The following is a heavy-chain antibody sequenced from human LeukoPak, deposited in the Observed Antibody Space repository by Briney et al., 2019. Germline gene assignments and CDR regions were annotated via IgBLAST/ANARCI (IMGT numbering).Heavy chain of an antibody. CDR3: ARGGYCSSTSCCFDY. V-gene: IGHV3-53*04. J-gene: IGHJ4*02. CDR1: GFTLSSNY. Sequence: GGSLRLSCAAPGFTLSSNYMSWGRPAPGEGLGGGSVIYSGGSTYYADSVKGRFTISRHNSKNTLYLQMNSLRAEDTAVYYCARGGYCSSTSCCFDYWGQGTLVTVSS. D-gene: IGHD2-2*01. CDR2: IYSGGST.